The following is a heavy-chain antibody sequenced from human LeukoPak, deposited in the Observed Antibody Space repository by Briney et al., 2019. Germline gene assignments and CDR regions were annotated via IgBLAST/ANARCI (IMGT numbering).Heavy chain of an antibody. J-gene: IGHJ3*02. CDR2: IRSKRNNYAT. V-gene: IGHV3-73*01. CDR1: GFTFSGSV. D-gene: IGHD6-13*01. CDR3: SRLEDSSPIEVALDI. Sequence: PGGSLRLSCAASGFTFSGSVTHWVRQAAGKGLEWVGRIRSKRNNYATAYAASVKGRFTISRDDSKNTVYLHMDRLKTEDTALYYCSRLEDSSPIEVALDIWGQGTVVTVSS.